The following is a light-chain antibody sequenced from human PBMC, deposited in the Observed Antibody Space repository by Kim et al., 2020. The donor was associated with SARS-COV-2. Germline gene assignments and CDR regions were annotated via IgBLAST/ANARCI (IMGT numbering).Light chain of an antibody. Sequence: GDRVTITCRASQSINIWLAWYQQKPGKAPNLLIYDASILESGVPSMFSGSGSGTQFTLTISSLQPDDFATYYCQEYKSDSWTFGQGTKVEIK. CDR3: QEYKSDSWT. V-gene: IGKV1-5*01. CDR1: QSINIW. CDR2: DAS. J-gene: IGKJ1*01.